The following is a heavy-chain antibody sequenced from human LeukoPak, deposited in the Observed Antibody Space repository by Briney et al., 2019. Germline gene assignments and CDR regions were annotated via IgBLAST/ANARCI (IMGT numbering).Heavy chain of an antibody. CDR3: AKVSWLGTLPSYHFDS. D-gene: IGHD6-19*01. CDR2: IRGTGTTT. V-gene: IGHV3-23*01. Sequence: GGSLRLSCAASGFTFSDHAMSWVRQAPGKGLEWVSAIRGTGTTTFYAASVKGRFTISRDNSKNTADLQMNCLRAEDTAVYYCAKVSWLGTLPSYHFDSWGQGTQVTVSS. J-gene: IGHJ4*02. CDR1: GFTFSDHA.